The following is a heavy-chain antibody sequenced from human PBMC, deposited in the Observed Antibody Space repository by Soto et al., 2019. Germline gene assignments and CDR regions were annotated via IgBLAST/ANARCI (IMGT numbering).Heavy chain of an antibody. Sequence: EVQLVESGGGLVQPGGSLTLSCAASGFTVSNHWIHWVRRAPGRGLESISRIKTDGTYTDYADTVKGRFTISRDNAKNMLYLQMDSLRPEDTAVYYCARPKGAAYSAFDVWGQGTVVTVSS. J-gene: IGHJ3*01. D-gene: IGHD2-21*01. CDR2: IKTDGTYT. CDR1: GFTVSNHW. CDR3: ARPKGAAYSAFDV. V-gene: IGHV3-74*01.